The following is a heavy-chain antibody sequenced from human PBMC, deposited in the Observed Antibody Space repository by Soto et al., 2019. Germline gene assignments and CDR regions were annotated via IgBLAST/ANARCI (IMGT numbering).Heavy chain of an antibody. CDR3: ARQVTTVTHDY. Sequence: SETLSLTCTVSGGSISSYYWSWIRQPPGKGLEWIGYIYYSGSTNYNPSLKSRVTISVDTSKNQFSLKLSSVTAADTAVYYCARQVTTVTHDYWGQGTLVTVSS. J-gene: IGHJ4*02. CDR2: IYYSGST. V-gene: IGHV4-59*08. CDR1: GGSISSYY. D-gene: IGHD4-17*01.